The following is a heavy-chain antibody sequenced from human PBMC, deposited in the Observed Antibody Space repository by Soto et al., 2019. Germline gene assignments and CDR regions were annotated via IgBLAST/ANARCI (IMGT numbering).Heavy chain of an antibody. V-gene: IGHV3-23*01. CDR3: AKDMPLGYFCSSSCYAADAFYF. J-gene: IGHJ3*01. CDR2: ISGSGGST. D-gene: IGHD2-2*01. CDR1: GFTFSSYA. Sequence: GGSLRLSCAASGFTFSSYAMSWVRQAPGKGLEWVSAISGSGGSTYYADSVKGRFTISRDNSKNTLYLQMNSLRAEDTAVYYCAKDMPLGYFCSSSCYAADAFYFWGKGSMVPVSS.